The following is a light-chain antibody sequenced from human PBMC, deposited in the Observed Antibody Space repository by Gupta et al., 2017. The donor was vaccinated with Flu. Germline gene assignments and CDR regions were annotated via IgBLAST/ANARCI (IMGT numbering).Light chain of an antibody. J-gene: IGLJ1*01. CDR2: SSN. CDR1: RSNIGSNS. V-gene: IGLV1-44*01. Sequence: QSVLAQPPSASGTPGQRVTISCSGSRSNIGSNSVNWYQQVPGTSPKLLMYSSNQRPSGVPDPIGGFKSGTSTSLAHRGLPAGEGAYYYWAAWEDRPNGHYVFGTGTKVTVL. CDR3: AAWEDRPNGHYV.